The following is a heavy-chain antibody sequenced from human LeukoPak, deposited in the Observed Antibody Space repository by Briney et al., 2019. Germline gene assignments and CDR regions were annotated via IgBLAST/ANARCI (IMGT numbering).Heavy chain of an antibody. J-gene: IGHJ3*02. CDR3: AREADYGDYPSYAFDI. CDR1: GGTFSSYA. D-gene: IGHD4-17*01. V-gene: IGHV1-69*13. Sequence: SVKVSCKASGGTFSSYAISWVRQAPGQGLEWMGGIIPIFGTANYAQKFQGRVTITAGESTSTAYMELSSLRSEDTAVYYCAREADYGDYPSYAFDIWGQGTMVTVSS. CDR2: IIPIFGTA.